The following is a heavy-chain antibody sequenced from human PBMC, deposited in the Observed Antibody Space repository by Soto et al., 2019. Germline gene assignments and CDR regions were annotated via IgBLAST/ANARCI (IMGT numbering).Heavy chain of an antibody. V-gene: IGHV3-23*01. CDR3: AKVRTPRRTTYYFDY. Sequence: GGSLRLSCAASGFTFSSYAMSWVRQAPGKGLEWVSAISGSGGSTYYADSVKGRFTISRDNSKNTLYLQMNSLRAEDTAVYYCAKVRTPRRTTYYFDYWGQGTLVTSPQ. J-gene: IGHJ4*02. CDR1: GFTFSSYA. CDR2: ISGSGGST.